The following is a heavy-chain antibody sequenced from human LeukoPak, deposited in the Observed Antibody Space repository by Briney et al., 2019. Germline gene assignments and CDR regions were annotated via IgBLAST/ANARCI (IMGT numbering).Heavy chain of an antibody. Sequence: GGSLRLSCVGAGFTFSNHWMSWVRQAPGKGLEWVADIKPDGSDQYFVDSVKGRFAISRDNAKNSQYLQMNSLRAEDTAVYYCASSLTGDAFDIWGQGTMVTVSS. CDR2: IKPDGSDQ. V-gene: IGHV3-7*03. CDR1: GFTFSNHW. D-gene: IGHD7-27*01. J-gene: IGHJ3*02. CDR3: ASSLTGDAFDI.